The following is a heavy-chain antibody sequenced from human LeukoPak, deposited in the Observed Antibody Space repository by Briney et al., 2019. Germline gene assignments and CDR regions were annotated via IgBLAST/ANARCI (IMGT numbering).Heavy chain of an antibody. Sequence: GGSLRLSCAASGFIFDDYAMHWVRLAPGKGLEWVSGISWNSGKVDYADSVKGRFTISRDNARNSLYLQMNNLRAEDTAVYYCARPRGCGSARCNNFDSWGQGTLVTVSS. V-gene: IGHV3-9*01. CDR2: ISWNSGKV. CDR3: ARPRGCGSARCNNFDS. J-gene: IGHJ4*02. CDR1: GFIFDDYA. D-gene: IGHD2-2*01.